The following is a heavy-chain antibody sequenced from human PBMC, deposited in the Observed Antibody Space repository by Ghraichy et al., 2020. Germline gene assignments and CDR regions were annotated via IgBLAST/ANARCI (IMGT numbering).Heavy chain of an antibody. D-gene: IGHD2-15*01. J-gene: IGHJ4*02. CDR3: ARDQYGYCTGGSCNRLGD. V-gene: IGHV3-30-3*01. CDR2: ILYDGSIK. CDR1: GFIFSNYA. Sequence: GGSLRLSCAGSGFIFSNYAIHWVRQAPGKGPEWVAVILYDGSIKYYADPVRGRFTISRDNSKNTVYLQMNSLRYEDTAVYYCARDQYGYCTGGSCNRLGDWGQGTLVTVSS.